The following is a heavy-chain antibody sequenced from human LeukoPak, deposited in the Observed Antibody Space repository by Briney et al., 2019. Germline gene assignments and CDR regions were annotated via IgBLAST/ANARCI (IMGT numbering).Heavy chain of an antibody. Sequence: SETLSFTCTVSDGSISFYYWNWIRHPPGKELEWIGYIYYSGTTNYNPSLNRLTTISGDTSKNQFSLKRSHATAADTAVYCWARSTLGYCSGGSCSWFDPCGQGTLVTVSP. D-gene: IGHD2-15*01. CDR2: IYYSGTT. V-gene: IGHV4-59*01. J-gene: IGHJ5*02. CDR1: DGSISFYY. CDR3: ARSTLGYCSGGSCSWFDP.